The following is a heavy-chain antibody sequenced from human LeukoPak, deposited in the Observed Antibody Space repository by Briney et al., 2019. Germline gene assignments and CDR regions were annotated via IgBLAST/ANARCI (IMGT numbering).Heavy chain of an antibody. D-gene: IGHD3-3*02. CDR3: ARGISGMINRFDP. Sequence: KPSETLSLTCTVSGGSISSYYWSWIRQPAGKGLEWFGRIYTSGSTNYNPSLKSRVTMSVDTSTTLFSLKLSSVTAADTAVYYCARGISGMINRFDPWGQGTPVTVSS. J-gene: IGHJ5*02. CDR1: GGSISSYY. V-gene: IGHV4-4*07. CDR2: IYTSGST.